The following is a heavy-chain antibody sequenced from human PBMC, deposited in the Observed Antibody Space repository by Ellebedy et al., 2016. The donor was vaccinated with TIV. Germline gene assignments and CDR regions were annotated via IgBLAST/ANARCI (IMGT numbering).Heavy chain of an antibody. CDR2: IWYDGSNK. J-gene: IGHJ4*02. CDR1: GFTFSSYG. Sequence: PGGSLRLSCAASGFTFSSYGMHWVPQAPGKGLAWVAVIWYDGSNKVYADSVKGRFTISRDNSKNTLYLQMNSLRAEETAVYYCARHAVGEGATLEYWGQGTLVTDSS. D-gene: IGHD1-26*01. CDR3: ARHAVGEGATLEY. V-gene: IGHV3-33*01.